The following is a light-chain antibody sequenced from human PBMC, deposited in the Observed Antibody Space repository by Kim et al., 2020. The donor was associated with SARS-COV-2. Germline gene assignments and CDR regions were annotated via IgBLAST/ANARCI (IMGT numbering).Light chain of an antibody. CDR1: SSDVGGYNY. Sequence: GQSITLSCTGTSSDVGGYNYVSWYQQHPGKAPKLMIYDVSKRPSGVSNRFSGSKSGNTASLTISGLQADDEADYYCSSYASSSTRVFGGGTKLTVL. J-gene: IGLJ3*02. V-gene: IGLV2-14*04. CDR3: SSYASSSTRV. CDR2: DVS.